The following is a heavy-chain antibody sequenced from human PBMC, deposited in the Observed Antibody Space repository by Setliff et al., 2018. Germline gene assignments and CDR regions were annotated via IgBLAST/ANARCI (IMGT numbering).Heavy chain of an antibody. CDR2: ISYSGGV. V-gene: IGHV4-39*07. D-gene: IGHD2-2*01. J-gene: IGHJ3*02. CDR3: ARGRMRGSCSGPSCTYDPFDI. CDR1: GVTIGGNNYYY. Sequence: SETLSLTCSLSGVTIGGNNYYYWAWIRQPPGKGLEWIGTISYSGGVFYNPSPKSRVAISADTSRIQFSLILRSVTAADTAVYYCARGRMRGSCSGPSCTYDPFDIWGQGTPVTVSS.